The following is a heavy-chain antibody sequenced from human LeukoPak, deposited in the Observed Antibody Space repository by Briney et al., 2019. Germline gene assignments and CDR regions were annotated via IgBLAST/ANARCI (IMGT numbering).Heavy chain of an antibody. CDR3: VRADRTSWFDY. Sequence: GGSLRLSCAASGFTFSIYAMSWVRQAPGKGLAWVSGLNEDGGYTYYADSVKGRFTISRDNSENTLYLQMSSLRAEDTAIYYCVRADRTSWFDYWGQGTLVTVSS. V-gene: IGHV3-23*01. J-gene: IGHJ4*02. D-gene: IGHD2-2*01. CDR1: GFTFSIYA. CDR2: LNEDGGYT.